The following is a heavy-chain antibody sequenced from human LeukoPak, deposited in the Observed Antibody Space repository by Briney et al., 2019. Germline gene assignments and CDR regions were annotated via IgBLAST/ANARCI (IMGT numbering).Heavy chain of an antibody. J-gene: IGHJ4*02. CDR1: GFTFSDYY. V-gene: IGHV3-11*05. CDR3: AKGHYDSSGYYY. CDR2: ISSSSSYT. Sequence: GGSLRLSCAASGFTFSDYYMSWIRQAPGKGLEWVSYISSSSSYTNYADSVKGRFTISRDNAKNSLYLQMNSLRAEDTAVYYCAKGHYDSSGYYYWGQGTLVTVSS. D-gene: IGHD3-22*01.